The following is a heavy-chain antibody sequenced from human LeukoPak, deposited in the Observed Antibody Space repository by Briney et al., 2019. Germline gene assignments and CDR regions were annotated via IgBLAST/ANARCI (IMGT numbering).Heavy chain of an antibody. Sequence: ASVQVSCKVSGYTLTELSMHWVRQAPGKGLEWMGGFDPEDGETIYAQKFQGRVTMTEDTSTDTAYMELSSLRSEDTAVYYCATGQDSIVLMVYAPSGAFDIWGQGTMVTVSS. J-gene: IGHJ3*02. V-gene: IGHV1-24*01. CDR1: GYTLTELS. CDR2: FDPEDGET. CDR3: ATGQDSIVLMVYAPSGAFDI. D-gene: IGHD2-8*01.